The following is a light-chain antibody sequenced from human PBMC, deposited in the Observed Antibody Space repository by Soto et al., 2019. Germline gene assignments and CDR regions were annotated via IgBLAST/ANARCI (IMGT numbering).Light chain of an antibody. CDR3: QQYNTRPPKYT. V-gene: IGKV3-15*01. CDR2: GAS. Sequence: EIVMTQSPATLSVSPGERATLSCRASQSVSSNLAWYQQKPGQSPRLLIYGASTRATGIPARFSGSGSGTEFTLTISSLQSEDSAVYYCQQYNTRPPKYTFGQGTKLEIK. CDR1: QSVSSN. J-gene: IGKJ2*01.